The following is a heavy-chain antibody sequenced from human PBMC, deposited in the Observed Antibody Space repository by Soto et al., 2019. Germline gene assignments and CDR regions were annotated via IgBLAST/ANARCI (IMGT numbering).Heavy chain of an antibody. D-gene: IGHD2-15*01. CDR2: IYHSGST. CDR1: SGSISSSNW. CDR3: ARAYCSGGSCYSDAFDI. V-gene: IGHV4-4*02. J-gene: IGHJ3*02. Sequence: QVQLQESGPGLVKPSGTLSLTCAVSSGSISSSNWWSWVRQPPGKGLEWIGEIYHSGSTNYNPSLKSRVTISVDKSKHQFSLKLSSVTAADTAVYYCARAYCSGGSCYSDAFDIWGQGTMVTVSS.